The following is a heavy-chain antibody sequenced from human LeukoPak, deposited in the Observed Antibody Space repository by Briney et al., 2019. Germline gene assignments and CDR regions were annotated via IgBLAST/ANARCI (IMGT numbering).Heavy chain of an antibody. CDR2: IYSGGST. CDR1: EFSVGSNY. D-gene: IGHD5-18*01. Sequence: GGSLRLSCAASEFSVGSNYMTWVRQALGKGLEWVSLIYSGGSTYYADSVKGRFTISRDNSKNTLYLQMNSLRAEDTAVYYCARDGSPPGGGYSYVFDYWGQGTLVTVSS. J-gene: IGHJ4*02. CDR3: ARDGSPPGGGYSYVFDY. V-gene: IGHV3-66*01.